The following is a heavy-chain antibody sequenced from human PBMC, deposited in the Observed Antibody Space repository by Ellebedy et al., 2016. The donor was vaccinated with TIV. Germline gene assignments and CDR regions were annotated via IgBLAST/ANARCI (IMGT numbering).Heavy chain of an antibody. CDR2: IRSSGSTI. D-gene: IGHD3-10*01. Sequence: GGSLRLSCAAPGFTFSSYSMNWVRQAPGKGLEWVSSIRSSGSTIYYADSVKGRFTFSRDNAKNSLYLQMNSLRAEDTAVYYCARDSGSYSNDFDYWGQGTLVTVSS. CDR1: GFTFSSYS. J-gene: IGHJ4*02. CDR3: ARDSGSYSNDFDY. V-gene: IGHV3-48*04.